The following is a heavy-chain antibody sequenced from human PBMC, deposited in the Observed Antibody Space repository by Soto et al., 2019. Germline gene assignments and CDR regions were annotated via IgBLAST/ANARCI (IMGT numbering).Heavy chain of an antibody. V-gene: IGHV1-2*04. Sequence: ASVKVSCKASGYTFTGYYMHWVRQAPGQGLEWMGWINPNSGGTNYAQKFQGWVTMTRDTSISTAYMELSRLRSDDTAVYYCARGPLLPYYYYGMDVWGQGTTVTVSS. J-gene: IGHJ6*02. CDR2: INPNSGGT. D-gene: IGHD3-10*01. CDR1: GYTFTGYY. CDR3: ARGPLLPYYYYGMDV.